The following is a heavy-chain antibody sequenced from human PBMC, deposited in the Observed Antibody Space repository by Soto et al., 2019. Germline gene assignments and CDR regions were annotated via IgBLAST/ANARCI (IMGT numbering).Heavy chain of an antibody. CDR3: ARDRARGHWFDP. D-gene: IGHD3-16*01. CDR1: GGSISSGGYY. V-gene: IGHV4-31*03. CDR2: IYYSGST. Sequence: QVQLQESGPGLVKPSQTLSLTCTVSGGSISSGGYYWSWIRQHPGKGMEWIGYIYYSGSTYYNPSLKSRVTISVDTSKNQFSLKLSSVTAADTAVYYCARDRARGHWFDPWGQGTLVTVSS. J-gene: IGHJ5*02.